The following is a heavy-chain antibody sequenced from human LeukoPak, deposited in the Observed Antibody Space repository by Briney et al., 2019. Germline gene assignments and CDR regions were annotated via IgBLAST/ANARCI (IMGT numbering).Heavy chain of an antibody. CDR3: SRQVVGNDY. D-gene: IGHD3-22*01. J-gene: IGHJ4*02. Sequence: SETLSLTCAVYGESSFSNYYWSWIRQTLGGALEWIGEINHSGYTNYNPSLKSRVTLSIDTSKNQFSLRLNSVTAADTAVYYCSRQVVGNDYWGQGTLVTVSS. CDR2: INHSGYT. V-gene: IGHV4-34*01. CDR1: GESSFSNYY.